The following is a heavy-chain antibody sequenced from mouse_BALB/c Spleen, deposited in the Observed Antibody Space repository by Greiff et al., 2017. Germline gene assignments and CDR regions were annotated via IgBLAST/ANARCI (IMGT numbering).Heavy chain of an antibody. D-gene: IGHD2-14*01. V-gene: IGHV5-17*02. Sequence: EVKVVESGGGLVQPGGSRKLSCAASGFTFSSFGMHWVRQAPEKGLEWVAYISSGSSTIYYADTVKGRFTISRDNPKNTLFLQVTSLRSEDTAMYYCARYYRYDGYYYAMDYWGQGTSVTVSS. CDR3: ARYYRYDGYYYAMDY. CDR1: GFTFSSFG. J-gene: IGHJ4*01. CDR2: ISSGSSTI.